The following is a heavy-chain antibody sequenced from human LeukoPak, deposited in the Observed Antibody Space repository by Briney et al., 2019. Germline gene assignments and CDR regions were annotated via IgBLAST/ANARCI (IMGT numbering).Heavy chain of an antibody. CDR2: IYSGGNT. CDR3: ARDDSGSTIDY. Sequence: GGSLRLSCAASGFTVGSNYMSWVRQAPGKGLEWVSVIYSGGNTCYADSVKGRFTISRDNSKNTLYLQMNSLRAEDTALYYCARDDSGSTIDYWGQGTLVTVSS. CDR1: GFTVGSNY. J-gene: IGHJ4*02. D-gene: IGHD1-26*01. V-gene: IGHV3-53*01.